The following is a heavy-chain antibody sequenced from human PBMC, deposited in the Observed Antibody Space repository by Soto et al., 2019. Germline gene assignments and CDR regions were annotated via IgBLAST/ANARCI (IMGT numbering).Heavy chain of an antibody. CDR1: GYTFTSYY. CDR2: INPSGGST. D-gene: IGHD3-10*01. J-gene: IGHJ4*02. V-gene: IGHV1-46*01. CDR3: ARERSVVRGCLDY. Sequence: QVQLVQSGAEVKKPGASVKVSCKASGYTFTSYYMHWVRQAPGQGLEWMGIINPSGGSTSYAQKFQGRDTMTRDTSTSTVYMDLSSLRAEDTAVYYCARERSVVRGCLDYWGQGTLVTVSS.